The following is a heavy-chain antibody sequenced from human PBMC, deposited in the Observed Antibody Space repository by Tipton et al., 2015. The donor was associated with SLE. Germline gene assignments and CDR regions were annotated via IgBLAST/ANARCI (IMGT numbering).Heavy chain of an antibody. Sequence: SLRLSCAASGLIVNNNYMSWVRQAPGKGLEWVSVIYSGGSSNYADSVKGRFTISRDTSKNTVYLQMNSLRADDTAVYYCARGRFPNAVAGPVYWGQGTLVTVSS. J-gene: IGHJ4*02. CDR3: ARGRFPNAVAGPVY. CDR2: IYSGGSS. D-gene: IGHD6-19*01. CDR1: GLIVNNNY. V-gene: IGHV3-66*01.